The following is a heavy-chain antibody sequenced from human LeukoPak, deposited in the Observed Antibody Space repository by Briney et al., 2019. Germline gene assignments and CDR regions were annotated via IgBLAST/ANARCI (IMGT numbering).Heavy chain of an antibody. CDR3: ARGPGGTTDSFDY. D-gene: IGHD1-1*01. CDR1: GGSVRSSTYY. J-gene: IGHJ4*02. Sequence: PSEPLSLTCSVSGGSVRSSTYYWGWIRQPPGKGLEWVGHIYYSGSSFYNPSLRSRVTISGDASKNQFSLKLNSVTDADTAVYYCARGPGGTTDSFDYWGQGTLVAVSS. V-gene: IGHV4-39*07. CDR2: IYYSGSS.